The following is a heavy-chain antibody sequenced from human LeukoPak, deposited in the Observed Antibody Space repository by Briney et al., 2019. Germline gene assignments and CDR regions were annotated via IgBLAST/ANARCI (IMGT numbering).Heavy chain of an antibody. Sequence: ASVKVSCKASGYTFTSYGISWVRQAPRQGLEWMGWISTYNGNTNYAQKPQGRVTMTTDTSTSTAYMELRSRRSDDTAVYYCARRVVITSSWFDPWGQGTLVTVSS. CDR2: ISTYNGNT. CDR1: GYTFTSYG. D-gene: IGHD3-22*01. V-gene: IGHV1-18*01. J-gene: IGHJ5*02. CDR3: ARRVVITSSWFDP.